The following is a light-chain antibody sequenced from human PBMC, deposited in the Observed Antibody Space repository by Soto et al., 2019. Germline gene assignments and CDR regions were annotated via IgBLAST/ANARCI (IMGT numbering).Light chain of an antibody. CDR2: DAS. CDR1: QSVISTY. Sequence: EIGLTQSPGTLSLSPGERATLSCRTSQSVISTYLAWYQQKPGQAPRLLIYDASRRATGIPDRFSGSGSGTDFNLTISSLEPEDFAVYYCQQYETSPPMYTFGQGTKLEIK. V-gene: IGKV3-20*01. CDR3: QQYETSPPMYT. J-gene: IGKJ2*01.